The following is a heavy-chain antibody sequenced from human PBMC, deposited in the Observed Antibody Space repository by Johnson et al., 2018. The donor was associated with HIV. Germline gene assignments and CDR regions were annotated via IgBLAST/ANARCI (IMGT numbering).Heavy chain of an antibody. V-gene: IGHV3-66*01. J-gene: IGHJ3*02. CDR3: ARASDSYCSADCYGDGFQI. CDR1: GFTFSDYY. D-gene: IGHD2-21*02. Sequence: VQLVESGGGLVKPGRSLRLSCAASGFTFSDYYMSWVRQAPGKGLEWVSIIYDGDATYYADSVKGRFTISTDNATNTLFLQMNSLRAEDTAVYYCARASDSYCSADCYGDGFQISDQGTKVIVSS. CDR2: IYDGDAT.